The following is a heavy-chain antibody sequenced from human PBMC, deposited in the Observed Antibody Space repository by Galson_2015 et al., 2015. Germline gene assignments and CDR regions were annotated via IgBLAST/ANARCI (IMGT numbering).Heavy chain of an antibody. V-gene: IGHV3-21*01. CDR1: GFTFSSYR. CDR2: ISSSSSYI. Sequence: SLRLSCAASGFTFSSYRMNWVRQAPGKGPEWVSSISSSSSYIYYADSVKGRFTISRDNAKNSLYLQMNSLRAEDTAVYYCARAETNYDFWSGYGDGGWFDPWGQGTLVTVSS. D-gene: IGHD3-3*01. CDR3: ARAETNYDFWSGYGDGGWFDP. J-gene: IGHJ5*02.